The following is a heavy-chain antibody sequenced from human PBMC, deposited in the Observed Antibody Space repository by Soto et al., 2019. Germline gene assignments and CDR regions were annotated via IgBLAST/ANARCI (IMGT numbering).Heavy chain of an antibody. D-gene: IGHD2-21*02. J-gene: IGHJ4*02. CDR2: IGGSSGKT. V-gene: IGHV3-23*01. CDR3: AKEGSVVMTYYPDY. Sequence: EVQLLESGGGLIQPGGSLRLSCAASGFTFSNYAMSWVRQAPGKGLEWVSVIGGSSGKTYYADSVKGCFSISRGNSKNILYLQMNSLRAQDTTVYYCAKEGSVVMTYYPDYWGQGPLLTASS. CDR1: GFTFSNYA.